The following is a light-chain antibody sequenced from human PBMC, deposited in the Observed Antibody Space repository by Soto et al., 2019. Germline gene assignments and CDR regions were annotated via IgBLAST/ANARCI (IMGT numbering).Light chain of an antibody. CDR1: RDIDKF. J-gene: IGKJ5*01. CDR3: QQYDDLPIT. Sequence: DIQMTQSPASLSAAVGDRVTITCQASRDIDKFLNWYQQKPGKAPKLLIDDASNLATGVPSRFSGSGSGTHFTFTISSLQPEDVGTYYCQQYDDLPITFGQGTRLQIK. V-gene: IGKV1-33*01. CDR2: DAS.